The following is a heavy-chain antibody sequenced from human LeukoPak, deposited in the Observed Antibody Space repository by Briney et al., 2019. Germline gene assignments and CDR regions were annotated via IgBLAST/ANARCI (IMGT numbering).Heavy chain of an antibody. CDR3: ANGDCRGGRCSSGAY. Sequence: GGSLTLSCAASGFNFRNYGMHWVRQAPGKGLEWVAYTRDDGSKNWYGDSVKGRFTISRDNSKSTLYLQMNSLGGGDTAVYYCANGDCRGGRCSSGAYWGQGTLVTVSS. D-gene: IGHD2-15*01. V-gene: IGHV3-30*02. CDR2: TRDDGSKN. CDR1: GFNFRNYG. J-gene: IGHJ4*02.